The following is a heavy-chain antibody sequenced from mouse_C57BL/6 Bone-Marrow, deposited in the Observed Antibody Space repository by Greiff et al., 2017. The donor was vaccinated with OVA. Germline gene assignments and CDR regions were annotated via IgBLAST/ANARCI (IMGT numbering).Heavy chain of an antibody. J-gene: IGHJ3*01. Sequence: EVKLVESGEGLVKPGGSLKLSCAASGFTFSSYAMSWVRQTPEKRLEWVAYISSGGDYIYYADTVKGRFTISRDNARNTLYLQMSSLKSEDTAMYYCTRGGGYYDPLAYWGQGTLVTVSA. CDR1: GFTFSSYA. CDR3: TRGGGYYDPLAY. V-gene: IGHV5-9-1*02. D-gene: IGHD2-4*01. CDR2: ISSGGDYI.